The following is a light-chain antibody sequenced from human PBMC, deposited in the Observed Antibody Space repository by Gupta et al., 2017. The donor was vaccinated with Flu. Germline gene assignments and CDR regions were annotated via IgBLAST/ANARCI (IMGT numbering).Light chain of an antibody. CDR1: QGINNY. CDR2: ATS. CDR3: QKSNSASSM. V-gene: IGKV1-27*01. Sequence: SPSSLSGSVGDRGTITCRASQGINNYLTWYQQKPGKVPKLLIYATSTVQSGVPSRLSGSASGTDFTLTISSLQPEDVATYYWQKSNSASSMLGNGTKVEIK. J-gene: IGKJ1*01.